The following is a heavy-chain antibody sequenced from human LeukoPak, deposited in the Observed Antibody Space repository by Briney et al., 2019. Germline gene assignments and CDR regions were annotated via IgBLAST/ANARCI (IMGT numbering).Heavy chain of an antibody. CDR2: ISSLSGTI. D-gene: IGHD3-16*01. CDR1: GFTFSSYE. Sequence: EPGGSLRLSCAASGFTFSSYEMNWVRQAPGKGLEWVSYISSLSGTIYYADSVKGRFIISRDNAQNSLFLQMNSLRAEDTAVYYCVRDQGGAVSYWGQGTLVTVSS. J-gene: IGHJ4*02. CDR3: VRDQGGAVSY. V-gene: IGHV3-48*01.